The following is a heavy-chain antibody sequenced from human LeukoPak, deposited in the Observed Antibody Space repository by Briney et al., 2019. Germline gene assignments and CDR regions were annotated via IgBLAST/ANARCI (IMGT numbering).Heavy chain of an antibody. Sequence: GGSLRLSCAASGFTFSDYYMSWIRQAPGKGLEWVSYISSSGGTIYYADSVKGRFTISRDNAKSSLYLQMNSLRAEDTAVYYCARVLVVVVAATPDTPFDPWGQGTLVTVSS. V-gene: IGHV3-11*01. CDR1: GFTFSDYY. CDR3: ARVLVVVVAATPDTPFDP. D-gene: IGHD2-15*01. CDR2: ISSSGGTI. J-gene: IGHJ5*02.